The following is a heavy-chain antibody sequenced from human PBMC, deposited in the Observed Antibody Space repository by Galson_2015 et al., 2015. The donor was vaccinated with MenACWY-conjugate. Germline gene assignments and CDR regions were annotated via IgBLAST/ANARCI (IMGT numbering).Heavy chain of an antibody. CDR2: IYYSGST. J-gene: IGHJ5*02. CDR1: GGSISSSSYY. V-gene: IGHV4-39*01. CDR3: ASSRRACWFDP. Sequence: TLSLTCTVSGGSISSSSYYWGWIRQPPGKGLEWIGSIYYSGSTYYNPSLKSRVTISVDTSKNQFSLKLSSVTAADTAVYYCASSRRACWFDPWGQGTLVTVSS.